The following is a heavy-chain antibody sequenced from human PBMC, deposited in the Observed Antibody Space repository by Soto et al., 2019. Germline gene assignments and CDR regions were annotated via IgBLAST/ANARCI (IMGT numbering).Heavy chain of an antibody. CDR1: GGSISSGDYY. CDR3: ARKEDCSGGSCYGPRFDP. D-gene: IGHD2-15*01. J-gene: IGHJ5*02. V-gene: IGHV4-30-4*01. Sequence: SETLSLTCTVSGGSISSGDYYWSWIRQPPGKGLEWIGYIYYSGSTYYNPSLKSRVTISVDTSKNQFSLKLSSVTAADTAVYYCARKEDCSGGSCYGPRFDPWGQGTLVTVSS. CDR2: IYYSGST.